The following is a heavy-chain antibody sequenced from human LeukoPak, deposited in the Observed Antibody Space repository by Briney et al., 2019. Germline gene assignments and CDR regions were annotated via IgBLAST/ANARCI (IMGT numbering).Heavy chain of an antibody. J-gene: IGHJ4*02. D-gene: IGHD6-13*01. Sequence: SETLSLTCTVSGGSISSGSYYWGWIRQPPGKGLEWIGSIYYSGSTYYNPSLKSRVTISVDTSKNQFSLKLSSVTAADTAVYYCARHRQRYSSSWYFDYWGQGTLVTVSS. CDR3: ARHRQRYSSSWYFDY. V-gene: IGHV4-39*01. CDR1: GGSISSGSYY. CDR2: IYYSGST.